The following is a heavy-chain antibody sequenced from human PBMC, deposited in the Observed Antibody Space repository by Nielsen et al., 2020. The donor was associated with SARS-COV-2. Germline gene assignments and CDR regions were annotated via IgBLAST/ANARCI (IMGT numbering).Heavy chain of an antibody. CDR3: ARDLAYGDYADY. Sequence: GESLKISCAASGFTVSSNYMSWVRQAPGKGLEWVSVIYSGGSTYYADSVKGRFTISRHNSKNTLYLQMNSLRAEDTAVYYCARDLAYGDYADYWGQGTLVTVSS. D-gene: IGHD4-17*01. CDR2: IYSGGST. J-gene: IGHJ4*02. CDR1: GFTVSSNY. V-gene: IGHV3-53*01.